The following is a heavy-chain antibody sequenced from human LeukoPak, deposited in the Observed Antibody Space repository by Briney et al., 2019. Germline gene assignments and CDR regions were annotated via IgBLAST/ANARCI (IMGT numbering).Heavy chain of an antibody. Sequence: GGSLRLSCAASGFTFDDYTMHWVRQAPGKGLEWVSGISWNSGSIGYADSVKGRFTISRDNAKNSLYMQMNSLRVGDTAVYYCARGGIAMAGSMSLMDWGQGTLVTVSS. CDR1: GFTFDDYT. CDR2: ISWNSGSI. D-gene: IGHD6-19*01. V-gene: IGHV3-9*01. CDR3: ARGGIAMAGSMSLMD. J-gene: IGHJ4*02.